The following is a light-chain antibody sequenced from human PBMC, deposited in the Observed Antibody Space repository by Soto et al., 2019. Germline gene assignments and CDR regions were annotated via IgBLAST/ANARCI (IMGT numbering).Light chain of an antibody. CDR2: DVS. CDR3: YSYTGSITYV. Sequence: QSVLTQPASVSGSPGQSITISCTGTSSVIGGYNYVSWYQQHPGKAPKLMIYDVSNRPSGVSNRFSGSKSGNTASLTISGLQAEDEADYYCYSYTGSITYVFGTGTKVTVL. CDR1: SSVIGGYNY. J-gene: IGLJ1*01. V-gene: IGLV2-14*01.